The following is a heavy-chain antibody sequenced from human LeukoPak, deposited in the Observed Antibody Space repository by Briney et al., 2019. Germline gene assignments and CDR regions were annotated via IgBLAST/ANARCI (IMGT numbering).Heavy chain of an antibody. CDR2: LRYDGRNE. CDR3: ARDADIVVVVAATLGY. CDR1: GFTFSDYG. Sequence: GGSLRLSCAASGFTFSDYGMHWVRQAPGKGLEWLAFLRYDGRNEYYADSVKGRFTISRDNSKNTLYLQMNSLRAEDTAVYYCARDADIVVVVAATLGYWGQGTLVTVSS. V-gene: IGHV3-30*02. D-gene: IGHD2-15*01. J-gene: IGHJ4*02.